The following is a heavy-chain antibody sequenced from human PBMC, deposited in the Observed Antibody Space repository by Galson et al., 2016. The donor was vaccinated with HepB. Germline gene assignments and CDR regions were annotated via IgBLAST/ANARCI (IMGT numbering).Heavy chain of an antibody. J-gene: IGHJ4*02. V-gene: IGHV3-23*01. Sequence: SLRLSCAASGFTFSSYSMSWVRQAPGKGLEWVSGISGSAYSGVTYYADSVRGRFTISRDDSKNTLYLLMNSLTAEDTAVYYCAKRPTWRIAIPVDYFDYWGQGTLVTASS. CDR2: ISGSAYSGVT. D-gene: IGHD6-13*01. CDR1: GFTFSSYS. CDR3: AKRPTWRIAIPVDYFDY.